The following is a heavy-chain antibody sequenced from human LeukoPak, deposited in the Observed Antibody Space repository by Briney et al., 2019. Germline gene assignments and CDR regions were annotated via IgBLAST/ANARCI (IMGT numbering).Heavy chain of an antibody. J-gene: IGHJ4*02. CDR3: ARRQGYCSGGSCYSGYYFDY. CDR2: IYLSGST. V-gene: IGHV4-38-2*01. CDR1: GYSISSGYY. Sequence: SETLSLTCAVSGYSISSGYYWGWIRQPPGKGLEWIGSIYLSGSTSYNPSLKSRVTISVDTSKNQFSLKLSSVTAADTAMYYCARRQGYCSGGSCYSGYYFDYWGQGTLVTVSS. D-gene: IGHD2-15*01.